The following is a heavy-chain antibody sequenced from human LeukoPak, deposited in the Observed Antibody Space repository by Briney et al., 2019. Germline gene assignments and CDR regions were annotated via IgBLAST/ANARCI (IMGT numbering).Heavy chain of an antibody. J-gene: IGHJ4*02. CDR1: EYTFTSYT. CDR2: INPGNGDT. CDR3: ARDRGYYDFDY. V-gene: IGHV1-3*01. D-gene: IGHD3-3*01. Sequence: ASVKVSCKASEYTFTSYTLSWVRQAPGQRFEWMAWINPGNGDTKYSQKFQGRVTITRDTSASTAYMELSSLRSEDTAVYYCARDRGYYDFDYWGQGTLVTVSS.